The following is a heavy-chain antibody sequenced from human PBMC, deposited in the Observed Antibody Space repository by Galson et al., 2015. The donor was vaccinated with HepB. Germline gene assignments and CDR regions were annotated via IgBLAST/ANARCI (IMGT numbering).Heavy chain of an antibody. D-gene: IGHD1-1*01. CDR3: VRVPYNWNDDGPLGY. Sequence: SLRLSCAASGFTFGSYGMHWVRQAPGKGLEWVAVIWYDGSNQYYADSVKGRFTISRDNSKNTLYLQMNSLRVEDTAVYYCVRVPYNWNDDGPLGYWGQGTLVTVSS. CDR1: GFTFGSYG. J-gene: IGHJ4*02. V-gene: IGHV3-33*01. CDR2: IWYDGSNQ.